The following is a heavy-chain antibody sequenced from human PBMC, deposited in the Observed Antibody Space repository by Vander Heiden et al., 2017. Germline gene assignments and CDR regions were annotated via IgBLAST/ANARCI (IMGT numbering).Heavy chain of an antibody. J-gene: IGHJ4*02. V-gene: IGHV4-34*02. D-gene: IGHD3-10*01. CDR1: GGSFSGYY. CDR3: ARRGRFPFDY. CDR2: MNESGST. Sequence: QAQLPQRRAGLLNPSERLTLSCAVYGGSFSGYYWAWIRQHQGKGLEWIWEMNESGSTNYNPSLKRCVTISGDTSKNQFSLRLTYVTAADTGVYYCARRGRFPFDYWGQGILVTVSS.